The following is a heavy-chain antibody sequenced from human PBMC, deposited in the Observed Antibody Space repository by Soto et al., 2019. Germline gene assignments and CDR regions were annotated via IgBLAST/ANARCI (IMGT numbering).Heavy chain of an antibody. V-gene: IGHV4-30-2*01. Sequence: QLQLQESGSGLVKPSQTLSLTCAVSGGSISSGGYSWSWIRQPPGKGLEWIGYIYHSGSTYYNPSLKSRVTIAVDRSKNQFSLKLSSVTAADTAVYYCASLSSGYSIDYWGQGTLVTVSS. CDR1: GGSISSGGYS. J-gene: IGHJ4*02. CDR3: ASLSSGYSIDY. CDR2: IYHSGST. D-gene: IGHD3-22*01.